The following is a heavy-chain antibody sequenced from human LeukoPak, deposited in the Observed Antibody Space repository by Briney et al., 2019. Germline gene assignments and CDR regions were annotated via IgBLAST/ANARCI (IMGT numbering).Heavy chain of an antibody. CDR2: IHYSGTP. J-gene: IGHJ4*02. D-gene: IGHD3-22*01. CDR3: ANLIYDSRGYYFDS. Sequence: PSETLSLTCTVSGGSISSYYWSWIRQPPGKGLEWIGYIHYSGTPNYNPSLKSRVTISVDTSKNQFSLKLSSVTAADTAVYYCANLIYDSRGYYFDSWGQGTLVTVSS. V-gene: IGHV4-59*08. CDR1: GGSISSYY.